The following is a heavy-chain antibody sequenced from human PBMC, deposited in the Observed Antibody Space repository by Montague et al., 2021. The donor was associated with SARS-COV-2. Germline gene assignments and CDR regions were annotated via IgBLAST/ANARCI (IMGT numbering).Heavy chain of an antibody. CDR2: IYYNGYT. CDR3: ARHSVSVVGTFFRSYFDP. V-gene: IGHV4-59*08. Sequence: SETLSLTCTVYGGTVRDYYWNWIRQTPGKGLEWIGDIYYNGYTNYNPSXXSRVTLSVDTSVNQFFLSLRSVTASDTATYFCARHSVSVVGTFFRSYFDPWGQGAQVIVSS. D-gene: IGHD1-1*01. J-gene: IGHJ5*02. CDR1: GGTVRDYY.